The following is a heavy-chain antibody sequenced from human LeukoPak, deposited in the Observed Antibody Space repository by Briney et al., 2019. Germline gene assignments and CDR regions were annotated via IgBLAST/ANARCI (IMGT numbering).Heavy chain of an antibody. Sequence: GESLRISCKGSGYSFTSYWISWVRQMPGKGLEWMGRIDPSDSYTNYSPSFQGHVTISADKSISTAYLQWSSLKASDTAMYYCARLSGTYDILTGYSYNWFDPWGQGTLVTVSS. D-gene: IGHD3-9*01. V-gene: IGHV5-10-1*01. CDR3: ARLSGTYDILTGYSYNWFDP. CDR1: GYSFTSYW. J-gene: IGHJ5*02. CDR2: IDPSDSYT.